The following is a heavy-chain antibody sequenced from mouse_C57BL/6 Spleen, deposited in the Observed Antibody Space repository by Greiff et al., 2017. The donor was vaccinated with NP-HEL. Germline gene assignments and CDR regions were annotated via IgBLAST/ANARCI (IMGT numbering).Heavy chain of an antibody. Sequence: QVQLQQSGPELVKPGASVKISCKASGYAFSSSWMNWVKQRPGKGLEWIGRIYPGDGDTNYNGKFKGKATLTADKSSSTAYMQLSSLTSEDSAVYFCARFDYDGEFAYWGQGTLVTVSA. V-gene: IGHV1-82*01. CDR3: ARFDYDGEFAY. D-gene: IGHD2-4*01. J-gene: IGHJ3*01. CDR1: GYAFSSSW. CDR2: IYPGDGDT.